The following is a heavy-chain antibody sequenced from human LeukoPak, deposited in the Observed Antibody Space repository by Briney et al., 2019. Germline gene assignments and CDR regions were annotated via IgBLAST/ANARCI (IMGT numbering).Heavy chain of an antibody. D-gene: IGHD2-15*01. J-gene: IGHJ4*02. CDR2: IYYSGST. CDR3: ARVYCNVGSCYEDY. CDR1: GGSISSHY. V-gene: IGHV4-59*11. Sequence: SETLSLTCIVSGGSISSHYWSWVRQPPGQGLEWIGYIYYSGSTNYNPSLKSRLTISVDTSKNQFSLKLSSVTAADTAVYYCARVYCNVGSCYEDYWGQRTLVTVSS.